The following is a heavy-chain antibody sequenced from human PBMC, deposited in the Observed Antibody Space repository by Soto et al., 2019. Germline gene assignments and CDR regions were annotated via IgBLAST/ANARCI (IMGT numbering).Heavy chain of an antibody. Sequence: EVQLVESGGGLVQPGRSLRLSCAASGFTFDDYAMHWVRQAPGKGLEWVSGIRWNSGSRGYADSVQGRFTITRDNAKNSLYLQMNSLRAEDTALYYSANGNAPQLERRWFDPWGQGTLVTVSS. V-gene: IGHV3-9*01. CDR3: ANGNAPQLERRWFDP. D-gene: IGHD1-1*01. CDR2: IRWNSGSR. CDR1: GFTFDDYA. J-gene: IGHJ5*02.